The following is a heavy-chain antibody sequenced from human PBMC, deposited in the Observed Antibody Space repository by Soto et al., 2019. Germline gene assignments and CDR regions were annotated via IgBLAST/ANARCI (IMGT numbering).Heavy chain of an antibody. Sequence: QVQLVQSGAEVKKPGSSVKVSCKTSGGTFSSYAISWVRQAPGQGLEWMGGIIPIFGTANYAQKFQGRVTITADESTSTAYMELSSLRSEDTAVYYCARQEVTYYDFLSGSLLRYTRPQNYYYYYGMDVWGQGTTVTVSS. CDR3: ARQEVTYYDFLSGSLLRYTRPQNYYYYYGMDV. CDR1: GGTFSSYA. D-gene: IGHD3-3*01. V-gene: IGHV1-69*12. CDR2: IIPIFGTA. J-gene: IGHJ6*02.